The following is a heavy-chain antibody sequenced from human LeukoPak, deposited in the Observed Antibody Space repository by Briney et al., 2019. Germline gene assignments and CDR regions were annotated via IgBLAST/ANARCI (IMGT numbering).Heavy chain of an antibody. Sequence: GSLRLSCTASGFTFGDYAMTWVRQAPGKGLESIGEINHSGSTNYNPSLKSRVTISVDTSKNQFSLKLSSVTAADTAVYYCARYPNTYYYGSGSQNWFDPWGQGTLVTVSS. J-gene: IGHJ5*02. CDR1: GFTFGDYA. D-gene: IGHD3-10*01. CDR3: ARYPNTYYYGSGSQNWFDP. CDR2: INHSGST. V-gene: IGHV4-34*01.